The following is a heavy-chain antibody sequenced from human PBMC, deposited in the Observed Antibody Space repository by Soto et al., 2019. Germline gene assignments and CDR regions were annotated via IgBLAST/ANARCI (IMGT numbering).Heavy chain of an antibody. CDR3: AKAAEWLLLNY. J-gene: IGHJ4*02. D-gene: IGHD3-22*01. CDR2: ISYDGSNK. CDR1: GFTFSSYG. V-gene: IGHV3-30*18. Sequence: PGGSLRLSCAASGFTFSSYGMHWVRQAPGKRLEWVAVISYDGSNKYYADSVKGRFTISRDNSKNTLYLQMNSLRAEDTAVYYCAKAAEWLLLNYWGQGTLVTVSS.